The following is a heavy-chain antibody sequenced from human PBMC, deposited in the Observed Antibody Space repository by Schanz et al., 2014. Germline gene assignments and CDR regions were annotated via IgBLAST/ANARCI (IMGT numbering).Heavy chain of an antibody. V-gene: IGHV3-74*02. J-gene: IGHJ4*02. CDR1: GFTFSSYA. CDR3: GRDQGCTTRWRIFDL. CDR2: INGDGSNT. Sequence: EVPLLESGGGLVQPGGSLRLSCAASGFTFSSYAMSWVRQAPGKGLVWVSRINGDGSNTNYADSVKGRFTISRDNDNNTLHQQMNNLSAADTAVYYCGRDQGCTTRWRIFDLWGQGALVTVSS.